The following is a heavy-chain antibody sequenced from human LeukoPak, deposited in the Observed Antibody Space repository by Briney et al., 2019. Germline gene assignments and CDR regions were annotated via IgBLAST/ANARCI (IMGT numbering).Heavy chain of an antibody. J-gene: IGHJ4*02. V-gene: IGHV1-8*03. CDR1: GYTFTSYD. D-gene: IGHD3-22*01. CDR2: MNPNSGNT. CDR3: AIDWSRSSGFFGPPAN. Sequence: ASVKVSCKASGYTFTSYDINWVRQATGQGLEWLGWMNPNSGNTGYAQKFQGRVTITRNTSISTAYMELSSLRSEDTAVYYCAIDWSRSSGFFGPPANWGQGTLVTVSS.